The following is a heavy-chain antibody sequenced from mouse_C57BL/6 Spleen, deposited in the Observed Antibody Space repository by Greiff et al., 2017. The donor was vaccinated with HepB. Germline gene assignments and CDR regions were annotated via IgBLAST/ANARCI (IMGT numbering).Heavy chain of an antibody. CDR2: ISSGSSTI. CDR3: ARRDYDGYYGGFDY. Sequence: EVKLVESGGGLVKPGGSLKLSCAASGFTFSDYGMHWVRQAPEKGLEWVAYISSGSSTIYYADTVKGRFTISRDNAKNTLFLQMTSLRSEDTAMYYSARRDYDGYYGGFDYWGQGTTLTVSS. D-gene: IGHD2-3*01. CDR1: GFTFSDYG. V-gene: IGHV5-17*01. J-gene: IGHJ2*01.